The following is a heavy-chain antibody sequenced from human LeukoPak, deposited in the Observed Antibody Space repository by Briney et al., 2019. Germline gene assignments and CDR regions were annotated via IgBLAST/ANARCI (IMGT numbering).Heavy chain of an antibody. Sequence: ASVKVSCKASGYTFTSYGISWVRQAPGQGLEWMGWISAYNGNTNYAQKLQGRVTMTTDTSTSTAYMELRSLRSDDTAVYYCASDWRRITMIVKEWYFDYWGQGTLVTLSS. J-gene: IGHJ4*02. CDR2: ISAYNGNT. CDR1: GYTFTSYG. CDR3: ASDWRRITMIVKEWYFDY. V-gene: IGHV1-18*01. D-gene: IGHD3-22*01.